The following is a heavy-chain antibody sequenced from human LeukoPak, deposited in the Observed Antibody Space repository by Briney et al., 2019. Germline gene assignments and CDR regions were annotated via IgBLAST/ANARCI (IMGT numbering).Heavy chain of an antibody. Sequence: PGGSLRLSCAASGFTFSSYWMSWVRQAPGKGLERVANIKQDGSEKYYVDPVKGRFTISRDNVKNSLYLQMNSLRAEDTAVYYCARDQGSSWYDWFDPWGQGTLVTVSS. CDR2: IKQDGSEK. V-gene: IGHV3-7*01. CDR3: ARDQGSSWYDWFDP. D-gene: IGHD6-13*01. CDR1: GFTFSSYW. J-gene: IGHJ5*02.